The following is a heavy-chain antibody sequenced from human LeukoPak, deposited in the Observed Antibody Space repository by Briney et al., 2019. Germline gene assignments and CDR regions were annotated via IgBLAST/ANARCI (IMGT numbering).Heavy chain of an antibody. CDR1: GGFLTSSFY. V-gene: IGHV4-61*01. Sequence: SETLSLTCTVSGGFLTSSFYWSWIRQSPGKGLEWIGYVYNSGGTKYNPSLKSRLTISVDTSKNQFSLNLSSVTAADTAVYYCARASVLLSADYWGQGTLVTVSS. J-gene: IGHJ4*02. CDR2: VYNSGGT. CDR3: ARASVLLSADY. D-gene: IGHD3-16*01.